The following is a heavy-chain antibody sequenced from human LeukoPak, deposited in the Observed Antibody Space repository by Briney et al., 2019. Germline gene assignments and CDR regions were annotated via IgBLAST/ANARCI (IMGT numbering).Heavy chain of an antibody. D-gene: IGHD6-19*01. V-gene: IGHV4-39*01. CDR2: IYYSGST. Sequence: PSETLSLTCTVSGGSISSSSYYWGWIRQPPGKGLEWIGSIYYSGSTYYSPSLKSRVTISVDTSKNQFSLKLSSVTAADTAVYYCASSPGVAGTIWGQGTLVTVSS. CDR3: ASSPGVAGTI. J-gene: IGHJ4*02. CDR1: GGSISSSSYY.